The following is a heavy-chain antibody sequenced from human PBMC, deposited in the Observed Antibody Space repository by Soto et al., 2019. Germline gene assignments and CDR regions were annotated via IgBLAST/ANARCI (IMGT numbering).Heavy chain of an antibody. CDR3: SRGTYYPQSSGLHADY. CDR2: ISSDGHHQ. D-gene: IGHD3-22*01. V-gene: IGHV3-30*03. CDR1: GFTFNDYA. Sequence: GGSLRLSCATSGFTFNDYAMYWVRQAPGQGLEWVAMISSDGHHQFYVDNLRGRFTVSRDNSKNTLFLQMNSLRPEDTAVYYCSRGTYYPQSSGLHADYWGPGTVVTVSS. J-gene: IGHJ4*02.